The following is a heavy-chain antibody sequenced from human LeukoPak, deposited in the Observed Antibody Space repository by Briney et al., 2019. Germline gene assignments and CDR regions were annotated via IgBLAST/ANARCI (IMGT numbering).Heavy chain of an antibody. V-gene: IGHV4-30-2*01. CDR3: ARDASLCSGGSCYSGAFDI. D-gene: IGHD2-15*01. CDR2: IYHSGST. J-gene: IGHJ3*02. Sequence: SETLSLTCTVSGGSISSYSWSWIRQPPGKGLEWIGYIYHSGSTYYNPSLKSRVTISVDRSKNQFSLKLSSVTAADTAVYYCARDASLCSGGSCYSGAFDIWGQGTMVTVSS. CDR1: GGSISSYS.